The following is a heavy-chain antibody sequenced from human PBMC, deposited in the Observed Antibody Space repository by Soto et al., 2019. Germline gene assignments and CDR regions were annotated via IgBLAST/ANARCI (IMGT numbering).Heavy chain of an antibody. CDR2: ISASGGTK. V-gene: IGHV3-23*01. CDR1: GFTFSDYA. Sequence: EVQLLASGGDLVQPGGSLRVSCAASGFTFSDYAMSWVRQAPGKGLEWVSSISASGGTKYYADSPKGRFTISRDNSKNTLFLEMTSLRAEDTAVFYCAKEGQSSAGSRGAESWGQGTLVTVSS. J-gene: IGHJ5*02. D-gene: IGHD6-13*01. CDR3: AKEGQSSAGSRGAES.